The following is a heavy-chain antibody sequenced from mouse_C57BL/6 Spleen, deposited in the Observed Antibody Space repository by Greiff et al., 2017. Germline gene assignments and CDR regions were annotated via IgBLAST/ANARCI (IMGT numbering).Heavy chain of an antibody. Sequence: QVQLQQPGAELVRPGTSVKLSCKASGYTFTSYWMHWVKQRPGQGLEWIGVIDPSDSYPNYNQKVKGKATLTVDTSSSTAYMQLSSLTAEDAAVYYCAKAYDSNSSYWYLDVWGTGTTVTVSS. CDR1: GYTFTSYW. CDR2: IDPSDSYP. CDR3: AKAYDSNSSYWYLDV. J-gene: IGHJ1*03. D-gene: IGHD2-5*01. V-gene: IGHV1-59*01.